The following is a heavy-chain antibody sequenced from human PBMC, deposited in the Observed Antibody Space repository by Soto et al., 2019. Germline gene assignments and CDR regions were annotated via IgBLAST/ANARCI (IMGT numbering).Heavy chain of an antibody. V-gene: IGHV1-8*01. CDR1: GYSFTSLD. J-gene: IGHJ4*02. CDR3: ARWGDAGVDF. CDR2: MSPGSGSA. D-gene: IGHD3-10*01. Sequence: QVQLVQSGAEVKEIGASVKVSCQASGYSFTSLDINWLRQATGQGLEWMRWMSPGSGSAGYAQKFQGRVTMTRDTSRGTAYMELSSLRSEDTAVYYCARWGDAGVDFWGKGTLVTV.